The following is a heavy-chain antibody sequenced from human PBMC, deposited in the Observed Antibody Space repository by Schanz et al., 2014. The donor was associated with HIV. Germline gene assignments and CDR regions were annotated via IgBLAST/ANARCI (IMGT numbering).Heavy chain of an antibody. CDR2: LNPYHYTT. V-gene: IGHV1-18*01. CDR3: ARKQKVTGESDF. D-gene: IGHD3-16*01. J-gene: IGHJ4*02. CDR1: GYTFTNYD. Sequence: QVHLVQSGREVKKPGASVRVSCKASGYTFTNYDIVWVRQASGQGLQWVAWLNPYHYTTKIAQNFQGRVTVTTDRPTGTTFMELKSLRSDDTAVYFCARKQKVTGESDFWGQGTLVAVSS.